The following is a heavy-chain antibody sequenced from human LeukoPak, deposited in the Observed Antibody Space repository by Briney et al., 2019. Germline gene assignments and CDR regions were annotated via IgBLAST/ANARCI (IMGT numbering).Heavy chain of an antibody. CDR3: ARDMWELLPPDY. Sequence: GGSLRLSCAASGFTFISYAIHWVRQAPGKGLEWVAVISFHGTDSFYADSVKGRFTISRDNAKNSLYLQMNSLRAEDTAVYYRARDMWELLPPDYWGQGTLVTVSS. D-gene: IGHD1-26*01. J-gene: IGHJ4*02. CDR2: ISFHGTDS. CDR1: GFTFISYA. V-gene: IGHV3-30*04.